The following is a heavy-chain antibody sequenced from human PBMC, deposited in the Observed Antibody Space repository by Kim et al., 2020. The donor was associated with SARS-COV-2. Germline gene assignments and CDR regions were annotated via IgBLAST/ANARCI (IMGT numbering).Heavy chain of an antibody. CDR3: ARGGVTAWYRGDSFDV. V-gene: IGHV1-2*06. CDR1: GYSFTVYY. D-gene: IGHD3-3*01. Sequence: ASVKVSCKASGYSFTVYYIHWVRQAPGQGLEWMGRIDPNSGVTAYEKKFQGRVTVTRDTSINAVYMELSTLTHGDTAVYYCARGGVTAWYRGDSFDVWGQGTFVAFSS. J-gene: IGHJ3*01. CDR2: IDPNSGVT.